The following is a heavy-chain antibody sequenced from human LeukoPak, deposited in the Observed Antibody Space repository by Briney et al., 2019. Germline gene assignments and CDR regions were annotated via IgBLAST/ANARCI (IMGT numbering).Heavy chain of an antibody. D-gene: IGHD1-26*01. Sequence: SETLSLTCTVSGGSISSSSYYWGWIRQPPGKGLEWIGSIYYSGSTNYSPSLRSRVTISVDTSKNQFSLKLSSVTAADTAVCYCARLRLSFSLVGATVEGWFDPWGQGTLVTVSS. CDR1: GGSISSSSYY. CDR2: IYYSGST. V-gene: IGHV4-39*07. CDR3: ARLRLSFSLVGATVEGWFDP. J-gene: IGHJ5*02.